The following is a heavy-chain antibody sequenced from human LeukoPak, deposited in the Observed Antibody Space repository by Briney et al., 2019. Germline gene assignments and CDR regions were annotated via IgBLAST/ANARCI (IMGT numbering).Heavy chain of an antibody. CDR1: GYTFTGYY. V-gene: IGHV1-2*02. CDR2: INPNSGGT. Sequence: ASVKVSCKASGYTFTGYYMHWVRQAPGQGLEWMGWINPNSGGTNYAQKFQGRVTMTRDTSISTAYMELSRLRSDDTAVYYCAREAAAAGENYFDYWGQGTLVTVPS. J-gene: IGHJ4*02. CDR3: AREAAAAGENYFDY. D-gene: IGHD6-13*01.